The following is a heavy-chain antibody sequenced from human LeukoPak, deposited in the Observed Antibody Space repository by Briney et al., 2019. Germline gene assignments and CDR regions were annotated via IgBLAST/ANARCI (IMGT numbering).Heavy chain of an antibody. CDR1: GFTLSRYS. V-gene: IGHV3-21*01. CDR3: ARDWVYGSGSLDY. J-gene: IGHJ4*02. D-gene: IGHD3-10*01. CDR2: ISSSGSYI. Sequence: GGSLRLSCAASGFTLSRYSMNWVRQAPGKGLEWVSSISSSGSYIYYADSVKGRFTISRDNAKNTLYLQMNSLRAEDTAVYYCARDWVYGSGSLDYWGQGTLVTVSS.